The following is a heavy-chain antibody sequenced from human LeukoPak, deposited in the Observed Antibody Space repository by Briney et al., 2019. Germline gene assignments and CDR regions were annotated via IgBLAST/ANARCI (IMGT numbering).Heavy chain of an antibody. CDR1: GFTFSGYA. J-gene: IGHJ4*02. Sequence: GGSLRLSCAASGFTFSGYAMSWVRQAPGKGLEWVSAISGSGGSTYYADSVKGRFTISRDNSKNTLYLQMNSLRAEDTAVYYCAKDPSLGGYYFDYWGQGTLVTVSS. V-gene: IGHV3-23*01. CDR3: AKDPSLGGYYFDY. D-gene: IGHD3-16*01. CDR2: ISGSGGST.